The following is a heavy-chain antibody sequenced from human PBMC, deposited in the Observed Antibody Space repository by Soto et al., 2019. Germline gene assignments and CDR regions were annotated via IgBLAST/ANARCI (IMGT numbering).Heavy chain of an antibody. J-gene: IGHJ4*02. D-gene: IGHD2-15*01. V-gene: IGHV3-23*01. CDR3: AKSGGGGYCSGGSCPKALDY. CDR2: ISGSGGST. CDR1: GFTFSSYA. Sequence: EVQLLESGGGLVPPGGSLRLSCAASGFTFSSYAMSWVRQAPGQGLEWVSAISGSGGSTYYADSVKGLFPISRDNSKNTLYLQSNSLRAEDTAVYYCAKSGGGGYCSGGSCPKALDYWGQGTLVTVSS.